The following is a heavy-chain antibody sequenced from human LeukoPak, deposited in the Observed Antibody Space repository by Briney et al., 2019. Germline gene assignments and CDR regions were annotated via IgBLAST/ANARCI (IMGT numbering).Heavy chain of an antibody. CDR3: TREFIRGIYFDY. CDR1: GFTFSGSA. V-gene: IGHV3-73*01. D-gene: IGHD2-15*01. J-gene: IGHJ4*02. Sequence: GGSLRLSCAASGFTFSGSAMHWVRQASGKGLEWVGRIRSKANSYATAYAASVKGRFTISRDDSKNTAYLQMNSLKTEDTAVYYCTREFIRGIYFDYWGQGTLVTVSS. CDR2: IRSKANSYAT.